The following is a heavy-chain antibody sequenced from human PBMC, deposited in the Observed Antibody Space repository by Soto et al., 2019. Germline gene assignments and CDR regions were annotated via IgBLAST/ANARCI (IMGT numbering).Heavy chain of an antibody. D-gene: IGHD2-2*01. CDR2: IRSKANTYAT. Sequence: GSLRLSFAASGLPFSGSPIHWVRQASGKGLEWVGRIRSKANTYATAYATSVKGRFTISRDDSKNTTYLQMNSLKTEDTAVYFCTRPGFGDFVDPYDYGIDVWGQGTTVTVSS. J-gene: IGHJ6*02. CDR1: GLPFSGSP. CDR3: TRPGFGDFVDPYDYGIDV. V-gene: IGHV3-73*01.